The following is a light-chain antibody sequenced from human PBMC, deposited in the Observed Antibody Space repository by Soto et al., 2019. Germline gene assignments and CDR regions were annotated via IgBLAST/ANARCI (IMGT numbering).Light chain of an antibody. CDR2: EVS. Sequence: QSVLTQPASVSGSPGQSITISCTGTSSDVGCYNYVSWYQQHPGKAPKLMIYEVSNRPSGVSNRFSGSKSGNTASLTIAGLQDEEEPDYSCSSYNSSSTYVFGTETKVTV. V-gene: IGLV2-14*01. CDR1: SSDVGCYNY. CDR3: SSYNSSSTYV. J-gene: IGLJ1*01.